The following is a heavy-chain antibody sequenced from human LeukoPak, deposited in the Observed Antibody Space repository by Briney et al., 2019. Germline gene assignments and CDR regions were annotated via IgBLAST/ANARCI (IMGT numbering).Heavy chain of an antibody. CDR3: VTHEVTVITRSTFDY. J-gene: IGHJ4*02. V-gene: IGHV3-7*01. D-gene: IGHD4-11*01. CDR2: IKPDESEK. CDR1: GFTFSSYW. Sequence: PGGSLRLSCAASGFTFSSYWMSWVRQAPGKGLEWVANIKPDESEKYYGDSVKGRFTISRDNAKNSLYLHMHSLRVEDTAVYYCVTHEVTVITRSTFDYWGQGTLVTVSS.